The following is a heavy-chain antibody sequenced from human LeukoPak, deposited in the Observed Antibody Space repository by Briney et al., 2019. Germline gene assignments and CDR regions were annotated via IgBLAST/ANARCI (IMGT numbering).Heavy chain of an antibody. V-gene: IGHV1-46*01. J-gene: IGHJ4*02. CDR3: ARTEGITMVRGPPGY. D-gene: IGHD3-10*01. CDR2: INPSGGST. CDR1: GYTFSSYS. Sequence: ASVRVSCKASGYTFSSYSMHWVRQAPGQGLEWMGIINPSGGSTSYAQKFQGRVTMTRDTSTSTVYMELSSLRSEDTAVYYCARTEGITMVRGPPGYWGQGTLVTVSS.